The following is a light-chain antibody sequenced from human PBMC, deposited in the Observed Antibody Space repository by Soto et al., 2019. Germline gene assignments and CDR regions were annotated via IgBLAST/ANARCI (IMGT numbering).Light chain of an antibody. CDR2: DAS. V-gene: IGKV3-11*01. CDR3: QHRTSWPTT. J-gene: IGKJ1*01. Sequence: EIVLTQYPATLSLSPGERATLSCRASQSVSSYLAWYQQKPGQSPRLLIYDASNRATGIPARFSGSGSGTDFTLTISSLEPEDFAIYYCQHRTSWPTTFGQGTKVEIK. CDR1: QSVSSY.